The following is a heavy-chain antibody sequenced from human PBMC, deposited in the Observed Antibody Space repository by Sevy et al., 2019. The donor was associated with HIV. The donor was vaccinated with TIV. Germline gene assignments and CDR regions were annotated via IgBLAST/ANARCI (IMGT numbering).Heavy chain of an antibody. D-gene: IGHD3-3*01. CDR1: GFTFSDYY. Sequence: GGSLRLSCAASGFTFSDYYMSWIRRAPGKGLEWVSYISSSGSTIYYADSVKGRFTISRDNAKNSLYLQMNSLRAEDTAVYYCARAPIKDILFFYYFDYWGQGTLVTVSS. J-gene: IGHJ4*02. CDR2: ISSSGSTI. V-gene: IGHV3-11*01. CDR3: ARAPIKDILFFYYFDY.